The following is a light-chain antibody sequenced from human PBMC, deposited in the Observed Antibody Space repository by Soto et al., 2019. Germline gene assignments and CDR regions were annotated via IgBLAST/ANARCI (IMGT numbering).Light chain of an antibody. CDR2: DVT. CDR3: SSYTSSSTPFV. J-gene: IGLJ1*01. Sequence: QSALTQPASVSVSPGQSITISCTGTSSDVGGYNYVSWYQQHPDKAPKLIIYDVTNRPSGVSDRFSGSKSGNTASLTISGLQAEDGTDYYCSSYTSSSTPFVFGTGTKLTVL. V-gene: IGLV2-14*03. CDR1: SSDVGGYNY.